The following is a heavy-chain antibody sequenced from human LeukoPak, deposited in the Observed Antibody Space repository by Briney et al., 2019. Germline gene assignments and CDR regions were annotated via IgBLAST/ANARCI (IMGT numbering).Heavy chain of an antibody. CDR2: MNPNSGNT. Sequence: ASVKVSCKASGYTFTSYDINWVRQATGQGLEWMGWMNPNSGNTGYAQKFQGRVTIARNTSISTAYMELSSLREDTAVYYCARLGTTGTGDYWGQGTLVTVSS. CDR3: ARLGTTGTGDY. J-gene: IGHJ4*02. V-gene: IGHV1-8*03. D-gene: IGHD1-1*01. CDR1: GYTFTSYD.